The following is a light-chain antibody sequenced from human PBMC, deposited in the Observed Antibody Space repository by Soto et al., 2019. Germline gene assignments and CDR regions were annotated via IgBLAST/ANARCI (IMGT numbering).Light chain of an antibody. CDR3: QQYYSTPLT. CDR1: QSVLYSSNNKNY. CDR2: WAS. J-gene: IGKJ4*01. Sequence: DIVMTQSPDSLAVSLGERATINFKSSQSVLYSSNNKNYLAWYQQKPGQPPKLLIYWASTRESGVLDRFSGSGSGTDFTLTISSLQAEDVAVYYCQQYYSTPLTFGGGTKVDIK. V-gene: IGKV4-1*01.